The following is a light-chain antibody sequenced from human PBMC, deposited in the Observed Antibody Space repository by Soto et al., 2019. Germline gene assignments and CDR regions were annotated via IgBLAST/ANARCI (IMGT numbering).Light chain of an antibody. CDR1: QSVSSSY. J-gene: IGKJ1*01. Sequence: EIVLTQSPGTLSLSPGERATLSCRASQSVSSSYLAWFQQKSGQAPRLLIYVASSRATGIPDRFSGSGSGTDLTLTISRLEPEDFAVSSCQQYGSYPVTFGRGNKVKIK. CDR2: VAS. CDR3: QQYGSYPVT. V-gene: IGKV3-20*01.